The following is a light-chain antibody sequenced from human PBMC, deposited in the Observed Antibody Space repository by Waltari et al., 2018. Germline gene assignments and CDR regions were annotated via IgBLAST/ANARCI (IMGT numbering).Light chain of an antibody. J-gene: IGLJ3*02. CDR2: EDT. Sequence: QSALTQPASVSGSPGQSITISCTGTSANVETYTLVSWFQQYPGKAPRVIIYEDTKRPSGVSKRYSASKSGTTASLTISGLQAEDEADYYCCSYAGDKRVFGGGTKVTVL. V-gene: IGLV2-23*01. CDR3: CSYAGDKRV. CDR1: SANVETYTL.